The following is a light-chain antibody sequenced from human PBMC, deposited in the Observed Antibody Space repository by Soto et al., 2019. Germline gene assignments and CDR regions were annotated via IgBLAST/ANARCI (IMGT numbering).Light chain of an antibody. Sequence: EIVMTQSPATLSVSPGERATLSCRASQNVSSNLAWYQQKPGQAPRLLIYGAPTRATGIPARFSGSGSGTEFTLTISSLQSEDFAVYYCQQYNNWWTFGQGT. CDR3: QQYNNWWT. V-gene: IGKV3-15*01. CDR1: QNVSSN. J-gene: IGKJ1*01. CDR2: GAP.